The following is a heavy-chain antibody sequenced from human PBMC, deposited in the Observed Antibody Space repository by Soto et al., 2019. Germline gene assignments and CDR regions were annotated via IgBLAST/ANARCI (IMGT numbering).Heavy chain of an antibody. CDR2: ISGSSSYI. D-gene: IGHD3-9*01. Sequence: EVQLVESGGGLVKPGGSLRLSCAASGFTFSRYSMNWVRQAPGKGLEWVSSISGSSSYIYYADSVKGRFTISRDNAKNSLYLQMNSLRAEDTAVYYCARSYDILTGYSGFDYWGQGTLVTVPS. CDR1: GFTFSRYS. J-gene: IGHJ4*02. CDR3: ARSYDILTGYSGFDY. V-gene: IGHV3-21*01.